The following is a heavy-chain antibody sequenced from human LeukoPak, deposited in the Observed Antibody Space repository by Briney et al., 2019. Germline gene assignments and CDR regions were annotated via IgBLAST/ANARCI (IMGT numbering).Heavy chain of an antibody. D-gene: IGHD3-10*02. V-gene: IGHV2-70*11. J-gene: IGHJ4*02. CDR2: IDWDDEK. Sequence: ESGPTLVNPTQTLTLTCTFSGFSLSTRKMCVSWIRQTPGKALEWLARIDWDDEKHYRTSLRNRLTVSKDTSKSQVVLKMTNMDPVDTATYYCARVVRLSDNNFFDYRGQGNLVTVSS. CDR3: ARVVRLSDNNFFDY. CDR1: GFSLSTRKMC.